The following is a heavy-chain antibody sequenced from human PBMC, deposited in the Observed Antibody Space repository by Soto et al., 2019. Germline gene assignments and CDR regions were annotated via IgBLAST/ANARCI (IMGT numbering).Heavy chain of an antibody. J-gene: IGHJ5*02. Sequence: SETLSLTCAVSGGSISSGTWWSWVRQPPGRGLEWIGEIYHSGSPNYNPSLKSRVTMSVDKSKNLFSLRLSSVTAADSALYYCARRVPAAPSWFDPWGQGTLVTVSS. CDR2: IYHSGSP. D-gene: IGHD2-2*01. CDR3: ARRVPAAPSWFDP. CDR1: GGSISSGTW. V-gene: IGHV4-4*02.